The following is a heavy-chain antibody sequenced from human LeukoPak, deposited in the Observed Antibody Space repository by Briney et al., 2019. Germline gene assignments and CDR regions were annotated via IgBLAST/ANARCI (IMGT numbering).Heavy chain of an antibody. CDR2: INHSGST. D-gene: IGHD3-3*01. Sequence: SETLSLTCAVYGGSFSGYYWSWIRQPPGKGLEWIGEINHSGSTNYNPSLKSRVTISVDTSKNQFSLKLSSVTAADTAVYYCARAPVLRFLEWLLYPPYFDYWGKGTTVTVSS. CDR3: ARAPVLRFLEWLLYPPYFDY. V-gene: IGHV4-34*01. CDR1: GGSFSGYY. J-gene: IGHJ4*03.